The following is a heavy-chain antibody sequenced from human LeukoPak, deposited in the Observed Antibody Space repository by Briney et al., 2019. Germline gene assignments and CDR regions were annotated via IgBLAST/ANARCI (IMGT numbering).Heavy chain of an antibody. J-gene: IGHJ4*02. CDR1: GGSISTYH. D-gene: IGHD3-16*01. Sequence: PSETLSLTCTVSGGSISTYHWSWIRQTPGKGLEWIGYIYHSGSTNYNPSLKSRVTISVDTSKNQFSLRLSSVTAADTAVYYCARSYDYVWGTQGYYFDYWGQGTLVTVSS. CDR3: ARSYDYVWGTQGYYFDY. V-gene: IGHV4-59*12. CDR2: IYHSGST.